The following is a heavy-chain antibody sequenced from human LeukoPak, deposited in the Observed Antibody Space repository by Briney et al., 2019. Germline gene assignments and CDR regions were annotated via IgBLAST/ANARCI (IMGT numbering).Heavy chain of an antibody. CDR2: ISWSSSSI. Sequence: GRSLRLSCAASGFTFDDYAMHWVRQAPGKGLEWVSSISWSSSSIAYADSVKGRFTISRDNAKNSLYLQMNSLRAEDTALYYCAKDMGDSYGMDVWGQGTTVTVSS. J-gene: IGHJ6*02. V-gene: IGHV3-9*01. CDR3: AKDMGDSYGMDV. CDR1: GFTFDDYA.